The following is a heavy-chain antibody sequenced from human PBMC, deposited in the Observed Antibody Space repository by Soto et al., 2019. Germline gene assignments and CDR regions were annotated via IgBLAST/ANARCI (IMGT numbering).Heavy chain of an antibody. Sequence: PGESLKISCKGSGYSFTSYWIGWVRQVPGKGLEWMGIIYPGDSDTRYSPSFQGQVTISADKSISTAYLQWSSLKASDTAMYYCAPPSPGQGYSSGPPYYYSGMDVWGPGTTVTVSS. CDR2: IYPGDSDT. CDR1: GYSFTSYW. V-gene: IGHV5-51*01. CDR3: APPSPGQGYSSGPPYYYSGMDV. D-gene: IGHD5-18*01. J-gene: IGHJ6*02.